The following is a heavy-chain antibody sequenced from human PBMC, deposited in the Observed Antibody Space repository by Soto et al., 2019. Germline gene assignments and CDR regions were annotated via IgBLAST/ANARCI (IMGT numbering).Heavy chain of an antibody. Sequence: QVQVVESGGGLVKPGGSLRLSCAASGFIFSDYYMSWIRQTPGKGLEWIAYISSGGGTIHYADSVKGRFAISRDNAKNVLYLQMNSLRVEDTAVYYCAKDPDATGFYIDSWGQGTQVSVSS. CDR3: AKDPDATGFYIDS. D-gene: IGHD4-4*01. J-gene: IGHJ4*02. CDR1: GFIFSDYY. CDR2: ISSGGGTI. V-gene: IGHV3-11*01.